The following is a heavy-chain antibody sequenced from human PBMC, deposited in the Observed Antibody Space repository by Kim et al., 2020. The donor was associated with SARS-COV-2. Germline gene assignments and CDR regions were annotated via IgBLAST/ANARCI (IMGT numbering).Heavy chain of an antibody. CDR2: ISGSGGST. Sequence: GGSLRLSCAASGFTFSSYAMSWVRQAPGKGLEWVSAISGSGGSTYYADSVKGRFTISRDNSKNTLYLQMNSLRAEDTAVYYCAKDTENCSGGSCYWDAWDYWGQGTLVTVSS. CDR3: AKDTENCSGGSCYWDAWDY. J-gene: IGHJ4*02. CDR1: GFTFSSYA. V-gene: IGHV3-23*01. D-gene: IGHD2-15*01.